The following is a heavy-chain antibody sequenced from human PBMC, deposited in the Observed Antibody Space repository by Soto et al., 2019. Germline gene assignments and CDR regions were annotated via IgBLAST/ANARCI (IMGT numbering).Heavy chain of an antibody. J-gene: IGHJ6*02. Sequence: GGSLRLSCSASGFTCDDYTMHWVRQAPGKGLEWVSLISWDGGSTYYADSVKGRFTISRDNSKNSLYLQMNSLRTEDTALYYCAMGGPQHYGMDVWGQGTTVTVSS. CDR3: AMGGPQHYGMDV. CDR1: GFTCDDYT. CDR2: ISWDGGST. V-gene: IGHV3-43*01.